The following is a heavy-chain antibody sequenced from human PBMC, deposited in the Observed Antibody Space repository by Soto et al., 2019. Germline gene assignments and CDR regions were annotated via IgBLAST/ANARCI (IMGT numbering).Heavy chain of an antibody. CDR3: ARRRPSDFWSGYYIYYYYYMDV. CDR2: IYSGGST. D-gene: IGHD3-3*01. J-gene: IGHJ6*03. CDR1: GFTVSSNY. Sequence: GGSLRLSCAASGFTVSSNYMSWVRQAPGKGLEWVSVIYSGGSTYYADSVKGRFTISRDNSKNTLYLQMNRLRAEDTAVYYCARRRPSDFWSGYYIYYYYYMDVWGKGTTVTVSS. V-gene: IGHV3-66*01.